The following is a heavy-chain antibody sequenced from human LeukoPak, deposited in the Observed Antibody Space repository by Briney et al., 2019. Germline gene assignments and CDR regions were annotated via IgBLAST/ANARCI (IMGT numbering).Heavy chain of an antibody. Sequence: GGSLRLSCAASGFTFSSYAMHWVRQAPGKGLEWVAVISYDGSNKYYADSVKGRFTISRDNSKNTLYLQMNSLRAEDTAVYYCARDRVGATDYFDYWGQGTLVTVTS. CDR3: ARDRVGATDYFDY. CDR2: ISYDGSNK. CDR1: GFTFSSYA. J-gene: IGHJ4*02. V-gene: IGHV3-30-3*01. D-gene: IGHD1-26*01.